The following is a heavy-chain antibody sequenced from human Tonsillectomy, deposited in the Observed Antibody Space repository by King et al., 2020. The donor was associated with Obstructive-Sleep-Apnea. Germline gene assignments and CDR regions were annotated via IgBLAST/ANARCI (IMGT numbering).Heavy chain of an antibody. V-gene: IGHV1-2*02. Sequence: VQLVESGAEVKKPGASVKVSCKASGYTFTGYYMHWVRQAPGQGLEWMGWINPNSGVTTYAQKFQGRVTMTRDTSISTAYMELSSLRSGDTAVYYCATVAVSTAIFYFDYWGQGTLVTVSS. CDR2: INPNSGVT. J-gene: IGHJ4*02. CDR1: GYTFTGYY. D-gene: IGHD3-3*01. CDR3: ATVAVSTAIFYFDY.